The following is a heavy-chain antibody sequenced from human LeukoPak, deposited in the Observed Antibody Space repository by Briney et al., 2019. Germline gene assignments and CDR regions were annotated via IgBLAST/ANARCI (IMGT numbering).Heavy chain of an antibody. D-gene: IGHD3-22*01. V-gene: IGHV4-59*01. CDR2: IYYSGST. J-gene: IGHJ4*02. Sequence: PSETLSLTCTVSGGSISSYYWSWIRQPPGKGLEWIGYIYYSGSTNYNPSLKSRVTISVDTSKNQFSLKLSSVTAADTAVYYCARGGYDSSGYYRSPYYFDYWGQGTLVTVSS. CDR3: ARGGYDSSGYYRSPYYFDY. CDR1: GGSISSYY.